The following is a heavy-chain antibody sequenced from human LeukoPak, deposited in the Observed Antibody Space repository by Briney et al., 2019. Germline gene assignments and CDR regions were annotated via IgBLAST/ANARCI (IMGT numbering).Heavy chain of an antibody. CDR1: GFTVNSNY. D-gene: IGHD2-15*01. CDR2: LYSDGRT. J-gene: IGHJ4*02. CDR3: ARGGGYYPIDY. Sequence: GGSLRLSCAASGFTVNSNYMNWVRQAPGKGLEWVSLLYSDGRTYYADSVKGRFTISRDTSKNTLYLQVNSLRAEDTAVYYCARGGGYYPIDYWGQGTLVTVSS. V-gene: IGHV3-53*01.